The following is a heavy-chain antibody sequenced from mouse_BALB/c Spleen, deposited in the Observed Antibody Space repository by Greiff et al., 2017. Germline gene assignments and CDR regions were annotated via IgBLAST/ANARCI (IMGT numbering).Heavy chain of an antibody. CDR3: ARNPLYGSSLDY. CDR1: GFSLTSYG. Sequence: VQLLQSGPGLVQPSQSLSITCTVSGFSLTSYGVHWVRQSPGKGLEWLGVIWSGGSTYSNADFISGLSLINDNSKSQVFFKMISLHANDTAIYYCARNPLYGSSLDYWGQGTTLTVSA. D-gene: IGHD1-1*01. V-gene: IGHV2-2*02. J-gene: IGHJ2*01. CDR2: IWSGGST.